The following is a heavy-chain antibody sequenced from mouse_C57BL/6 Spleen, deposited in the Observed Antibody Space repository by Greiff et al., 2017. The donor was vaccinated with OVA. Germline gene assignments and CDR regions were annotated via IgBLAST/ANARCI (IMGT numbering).Heavy chain of an antibody. D-gene: IGHD2-4*01. Sequence: QVQLKQSGAELVMPGASVKLSCKASGYTFTSYWMHWVKQRPGQGLEWIGEIDPSDSYTNYNQKFKGKSTLTVDKSSSTAYMQLSSLTSEDSAVYYCASLYDYDEGFAYWGQGTLVTVSA. J-gene: IGHJ3*01. V-gene: IGHV1-69*01. CDR2: IDPSDSYT. CDR3: ASLYDYDEGFAY. CDR1: GYTFTSYW.